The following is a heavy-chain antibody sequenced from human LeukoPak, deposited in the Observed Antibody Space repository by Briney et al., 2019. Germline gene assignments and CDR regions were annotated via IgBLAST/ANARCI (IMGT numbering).Heavy chain of an antibody. V-gene: IGHV2-70*11. Sequence: SGPTLVNPTQTLTLTHTFSVFPLSTTGMCVSWIRQPPGKALEWLARFDWDDDKHYSTSLKTRLTISKDTSKNQVVLTMTNMDPADTATYYCARTRGQYYYDSSGYHFDYWGQGTLVTVSS. CDR2: FDWDDDK. CDR3: ARTRGQYYYDSSGYHFDY. J-gene: IGHJ4*02. D-gene: IGHD3-22*01. CDR1: VFPLSTTGMC.